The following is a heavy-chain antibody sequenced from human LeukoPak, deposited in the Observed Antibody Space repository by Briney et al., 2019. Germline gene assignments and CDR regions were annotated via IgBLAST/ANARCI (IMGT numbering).Heavy chain of an antibody. CDR2: IYSGGST. CDR3: ASLVPSAIRRFDY. D-gene: IGHD2-2*02. Sequence: GGSLRLSCAASGFTVSSNYMTWVRQAPGKGLEWVSIIYSGGSTDYADSVKGRFTISRDNSKNTLYLQMNSLRAEDTAVYYCASLVPSAIRRFDYWGQGTLVTVSS. V-gene: IGHV3-66*01. J-gene: IGHJ4*02. CDR1: GFTVSSNY.